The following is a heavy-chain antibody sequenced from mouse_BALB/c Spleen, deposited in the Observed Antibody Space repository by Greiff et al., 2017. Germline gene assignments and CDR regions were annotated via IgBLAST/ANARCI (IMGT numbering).Heavy chain of an antibody. CDR2: ISSGGST. CDR1: GFTFSSYA. CDR3: AREDWEGFAY. V-gene: IGHV5-6-5*01. Sequence: EVQGVESGGGLVKPGGSLKLSCAASGFTFSSYAMSWVRQTPEKRLEWVASISSGGSTYYPDSVKGRFTISRDNARNILYLQMSSLRSEDTAMYYCAREDWEGFAYWGQGTLVTVSA. J-gene: IGHJ3*01. D-gene: IGHD4-1*01.